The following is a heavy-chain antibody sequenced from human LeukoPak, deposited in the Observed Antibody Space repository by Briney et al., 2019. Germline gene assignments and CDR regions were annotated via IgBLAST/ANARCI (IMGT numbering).Heavy chain of an antibody. J-gene: IGHJ5*02. Sequence: PSETLSLTCAVSGGSISSSNWWTWVRQPPGKGLEWIGEIYHSGSTYYNPSLKSRVTISVDRSKNQFSLKLSSVTAADTAVYYCARHGRDYYDSSGYFTWGQGTLVTVSS. CDR1: GGSISSSNW. CDR2: IYHSGST. CDR3: ARHGRDYYDSSGYFT. V-gene: IGHV4-4*02. D-gene: IGHD3-22*01.